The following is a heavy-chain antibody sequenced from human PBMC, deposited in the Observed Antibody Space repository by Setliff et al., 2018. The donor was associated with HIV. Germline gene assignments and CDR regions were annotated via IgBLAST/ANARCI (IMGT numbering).Heavy chain of an antibody. CDR2: IYYSGST. Sequence: KPSETLSLTCTVSGASISSRSYYWAWIRQPPGKGLEWIGTIYYSGSTYYNPSLKSRVTISVDTSKNQFSLKLSSVTAADTAVYYCATYSASWPDYWGQGTLVTVPQ. CDR3: ATYSASWPDY. D-gene: IGHD6-13*01. J-gene: IGHJ4*02. V-gene: IGHV4-39*01. CDR1: GASISSRSYY.